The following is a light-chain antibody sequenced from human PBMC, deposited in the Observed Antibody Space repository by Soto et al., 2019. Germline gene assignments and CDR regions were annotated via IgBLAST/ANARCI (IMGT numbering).Light chain of an antibody. V-gene: IGKV3-15*01. CDR2: GAS. CDR1: QSVDIN. J-gene: IGKJ1*01. Sequence: DIVMKQSPGTLFVFPGYRVTLSCRASQSVDINLAWYQQRAGQAHRLLVYGASTKATDMPGRFSGRGSGTEFTLTINNLQSEEFAVYYCQKYRNWPRTFGQGIKVDIK. CDR3: QKYRNWPRT.